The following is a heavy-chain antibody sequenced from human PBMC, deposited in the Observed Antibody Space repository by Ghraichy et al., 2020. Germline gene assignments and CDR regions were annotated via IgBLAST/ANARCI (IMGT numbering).Heavy chain of an antibody. CDR2: IKSKTDGGTT. J-gene: IGHJ3*02. CDR1: GFTFSNAW. D-gene: IGHD1-26*01. CDR3: MLFIGSYQNIDAFDI. Sequence: GGSLRLSCAASGFTFSNAWMSWVRQAPGKGLEWVGRIKSKTDGGTTDYAAPVKGRFTISRDDSKNTLYLQMNSLKTEDTAVYYCMLFIGSYQNIDAFDIWGQGTMVTVSS. V-gene: IGHV3-15*01.